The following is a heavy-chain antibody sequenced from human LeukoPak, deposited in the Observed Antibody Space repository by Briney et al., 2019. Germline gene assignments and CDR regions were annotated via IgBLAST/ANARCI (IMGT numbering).Heavy chain of an antibody. Sequence: SETLSLTCTVSDDSISSGSYYWSWIRQPAGKGLEWIVRIYPRGNTNYNPSLKSRVTISVDTSKNQFSLKLSSVTAADTAVYYCARETLWWGFGPWGQGTLVTVSS. CDR3: ARETLWWGFGP. V-gene: IGHV4-61*02. CDR2: IYPRGNT. D-gene: IGHD2-21*01. J-gene: IGHJ5*02. CDR1: DDSISSGSYY.